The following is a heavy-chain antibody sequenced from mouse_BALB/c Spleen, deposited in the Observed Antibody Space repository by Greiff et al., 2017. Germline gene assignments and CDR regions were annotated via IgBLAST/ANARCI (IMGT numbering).Heavy chain of an antibody. D-gene: IGHD1-1*01. CDR1: GFTFSSFG. J-gene: IGHJ4*01. Sequence: EVNVVESGGGLVQPGGSRKLSCAASGFTFSSFGMHWVRQAPEKGLEWVAYISSGSSTIYYADTVKGRFTISRDNPKNTLFLQMTSLRSEDTAMYYCARSWDYGSSYVDAMDYWGQGTSVTVSS. CDR2: ISSGSSTI. V-gene: IGHV5-17*02. CDR3: ARSWDYGSSYVDAMDY.